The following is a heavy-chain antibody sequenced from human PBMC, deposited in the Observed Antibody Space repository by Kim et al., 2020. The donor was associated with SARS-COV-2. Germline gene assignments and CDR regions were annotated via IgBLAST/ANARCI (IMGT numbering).Heavy chain of an antibody. Sequence: SQKFQGRVTITRDTSAGTAYMELSSLRSEETAVYYCAAHSRSGSYSPFDYWGQGTLVTVSS. CDR3: AAHSRSGSYSPFDY. J-gene: IGHJ4*02. D-gene: IGHD1-26*01. V-gene: IGHV1-3*01.